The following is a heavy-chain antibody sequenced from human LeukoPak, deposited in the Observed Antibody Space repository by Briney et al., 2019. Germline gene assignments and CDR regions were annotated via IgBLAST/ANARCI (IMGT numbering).Heavy chain of an antibody. CDR2: IIPILGIA. Sequence: ASVKVSCKASGGTFISYAISWVRQAPGQGLEWMGRIIPILGIANYAQKFQGRVTITTDKSTSTAFMELSSLRSEDTAVYYCATTVVTHDAFDIWGQGTMVTVSS. J-gene: IGHJ3*02. D-gene: IGHD4-23*01. CDR1: GGTFISYA. V-gene: IGHV1-69*04. CDR3: ATTVVTHDAFDI.